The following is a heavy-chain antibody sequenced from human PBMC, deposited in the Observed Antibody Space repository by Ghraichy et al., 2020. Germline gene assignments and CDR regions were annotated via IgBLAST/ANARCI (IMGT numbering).Heavy chain of an antibody. V-gene: IGHV3-74*01. CDR1: GFIFSNYF. J-gene: IGHJ6*02. Sequence: GGSLRLSCVASGFIFSNYFMYWVRQAPGKGLVWVSRVNSDGSTTTYADSVKGRFTISRDNAKNTLFLQMSSLRAEDTAVYYCARDLSHSYGFYYYHGMDVGGQGTTVTVSS. CDR2: VNSDGSTT. CDR3: ARDLSHSYGFYYYHGMDV. D-gene: IGHD5-18*01.